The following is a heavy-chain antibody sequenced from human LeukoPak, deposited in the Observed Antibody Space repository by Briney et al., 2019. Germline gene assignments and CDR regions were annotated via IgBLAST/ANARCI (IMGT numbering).Heavy chain of an antibody. Sequence: PGGSLTLSCAVWGFTFSSYSMNGLRQPPEKGLEWVAIFGGRCTKTQYADYVKGLFTISRDNSKNTFFLQMDTLTADDSALYYCVRRDYYDSNDLVTPFFAYWGQGALVTVSS. J-gene: IGHJ4*02. V-gene: IGHV3-23*01. CDR1: GFTFSSYS. CDR3: VRRDYYDSNDLVTPFFAY. D-gene: IGHD3-22*01. CDR2: FGGRCTKT.